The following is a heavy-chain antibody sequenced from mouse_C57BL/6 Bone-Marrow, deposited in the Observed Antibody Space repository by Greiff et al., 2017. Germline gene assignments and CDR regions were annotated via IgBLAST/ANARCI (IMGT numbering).Heavy chain of an antibody. CDR2: IYPRSGNT. Sequence: QVQLQQSGAELARPGASVKLSCKASGYTFTSYGISWVKQRTGQGLEWIGEIYPRSGNTYYNEKFKGKATLTADKSSSTAYMELRSLTSEDSAVYFCARRGYGYDERDAMDYWGQGTSVTVSS. V-gene: IGHV1-81*01. CDR1: GYTFTSYG. CDR3: ARRGYGYDERDAMDY. D-gene: IGHD2-2*01. J-gene: IGHJ4*01.